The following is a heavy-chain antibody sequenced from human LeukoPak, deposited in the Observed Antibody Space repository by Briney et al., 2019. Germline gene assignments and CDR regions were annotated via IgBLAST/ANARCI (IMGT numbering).Heavy chain of an antibody. CDR1: GGSFSGYY. CDR3: ASLENYYDSSGLNF. D-gene: IGHD3-22*01. CDR2: INNSGST. J-gene: IGHJ4*02. Sequence: SETLSLTCAVYGGSFSGYYWSWIRQPPGKGLEWIGEINNSGSTNYNPSLKSRVTISVDTSKNQFSLKLSSVTAADTAVYYCASLENYYDSSGLNFWSQGTLVTVSS. V-gene: IGHV4-34*01.